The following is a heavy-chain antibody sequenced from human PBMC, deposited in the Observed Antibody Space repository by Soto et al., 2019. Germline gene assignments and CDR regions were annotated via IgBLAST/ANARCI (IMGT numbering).Heavy chain of an antibody. CDR2: INPSGGST. J-gene: IGHJ6*02. CDR3: ATRLRGAYYGMDV. CDR1: GYTFTSYY. D-gene: IGHD3-16*01. Sequence: GASVKVSCKASGYTFTSYYMRWVRQAPGQGLEWMGIINPSGGSTSYAQKFQGRVTMTRDTSTSTVYMELSSLRSEDTAVYYCATRLRGAYYGMDVWGQGTTVTVSS. V-gene: IGHV1-46*01.